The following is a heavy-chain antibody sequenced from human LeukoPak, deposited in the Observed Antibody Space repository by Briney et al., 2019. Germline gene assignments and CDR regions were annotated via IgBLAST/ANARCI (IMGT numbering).Heavy chain of an antibody. CDR1: GFTFSNAW. D-gene: IGHD3-3*01. J-gene: IGHJ4*02. V-gene: IGHV3-15*01. Sequence: PGGSLRLSCAASGFTFSNAWMSWVRQAPGKGLEWVGRIKSKTDGGTTDYAAPVKGRFTISRDDSKNTLYLQMNSLKTEDTAVYYCTTHYDFWSGYDYWGPGTLVTVSS. CDR2: IKSKTDGGTT. CDR3: TTHYDFWSGYDY.